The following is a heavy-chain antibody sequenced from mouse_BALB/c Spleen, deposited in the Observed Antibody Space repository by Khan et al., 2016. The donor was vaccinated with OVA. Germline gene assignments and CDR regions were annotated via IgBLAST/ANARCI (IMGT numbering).Heavy chain of an antibody. CDR2: IYPGTDNT. CDR1: GYIFTSYW. J-gene: IGHJ2*01. D-gene: IGHD3-1*01. Sequence: QVQLKQSGAELARPGASVKLSCKTSGYIFTSYWIHWVKQRPGQGLEWIASIYPGTDNTYYNEKLKDKATLTADKSSSTAYMQLSSLKSEDSAVYFCAREGALYYFDYWGQGTTLTVSS. CDR3: AREGALYYFDY. V-gene: IGHV1-76*01.